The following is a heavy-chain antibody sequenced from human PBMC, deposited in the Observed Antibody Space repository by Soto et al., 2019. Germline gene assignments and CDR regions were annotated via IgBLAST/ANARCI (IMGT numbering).Heavy chain of an antibody. D-gene: IGHD2-21*02. CDR1: GGSISSGDYY. Sequence: SETLSLTCTVSGGSISSGDYYWSWIRQPPGKGLEWIGYIYYSGSTYYNPSLKSRVTISVDTSKNQFSLKLSSVTAADTAVYYCARVYCGGDCYLPYYFDYWDQGTLVTVSS. J-gene: IGHJ4*02. CDR3: ARVYCGGDCYLPYYFDY. CDR2: IYYSGST. V-gene: IGHV4-30-4*01.